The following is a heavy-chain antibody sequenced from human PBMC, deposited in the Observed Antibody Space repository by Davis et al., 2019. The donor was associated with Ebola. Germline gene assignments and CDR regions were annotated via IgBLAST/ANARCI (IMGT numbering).Heavy chain of an antibody. J-gene: IGHJ4*02. CDR3: ARQLCSSTSCYTDQYFDY. CDR1: GYSFTSYW. Sequence: PGGSLRLSCRGSGYSFTSYWITWVRQMPGKSLEWMGRIDPSDSYGNNNPSLEGHVTISVDKSISTAYLHLSSLKASDTAIYYCARQLCSSTSCYTDQYFDYWGQGTLVIVSS. D-gene: IGHD2-2*02. CDR2: IDPSDSYG. V-gene: IGHV5-10-1*01.